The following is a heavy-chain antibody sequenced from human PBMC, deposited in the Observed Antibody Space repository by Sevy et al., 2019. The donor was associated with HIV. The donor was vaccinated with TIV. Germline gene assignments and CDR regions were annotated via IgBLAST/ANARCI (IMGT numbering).Heavy chain of an antibody. J-gene: IGHJ3*02. CDR1: GLTFDDYA. CDR2: ISWNSGSI. Sequence: GGSLRLSCAASGLTFDDYAMHWVRQAPGKGLEWVSGISWNSGSIGYADSVKGRFTISRDNAKNSLYLQMNSLRAEDTALYYCAKGMILVVISGLGTNAFDIWGQGTMVTVSS. V-gene: IGHV3-9*01. CDR3: AKGMILVVISGLGTNAFDI. D-gene: IGHD3-22*01.